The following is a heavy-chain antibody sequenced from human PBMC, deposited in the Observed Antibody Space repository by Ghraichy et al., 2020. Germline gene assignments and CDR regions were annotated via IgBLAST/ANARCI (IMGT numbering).Heavy chain of an antibody. Sequence: GGSLRLSCAASGFTFRSYGMSWVRQAPGRGLECVSGISGNGEGTYYADSVKGRFTISRDNSKNMLYLQMNSLRAEDTAVYYCARDEGYCLGGRCYSLVFLAGFFDYWGQGTLVTVSS. CDR3: ARDEGYCLGGRCYSLVFLAGFFDY. J-gene: IGHJ4*02. CDR2: ISGNGEGT. CDR1: GFTFRSYG. V-gene: IGHV3-23*01. D-gene: IGHD2-15*01.